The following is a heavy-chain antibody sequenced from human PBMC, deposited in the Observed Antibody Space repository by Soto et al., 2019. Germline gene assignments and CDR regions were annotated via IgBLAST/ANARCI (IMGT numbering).Heavy chain of an antibody. V-gene: IGHV4-34*01. CDR1: GGSFSGYY. J-gene: IGHJ4*02. Sequence: SETLSLTCAVYGGSFSGYYWSWIRQPPGKGLEWIGEINHSGSTNYNPSLKSRVTISVDTSKNQFSLKLSSVTAADTAVYYCARAYIVVVPAAIDYWGQGTRVTVSS. CDR2: INHSGST. CDR3: ARAYIVVVPAAIDY. D-gene: IGHD2-2*01.